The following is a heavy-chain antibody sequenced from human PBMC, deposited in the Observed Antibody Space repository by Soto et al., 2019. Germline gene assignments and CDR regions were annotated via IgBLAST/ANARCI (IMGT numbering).Heavy chain of an antibody. CDR3: AKVFFGLVFMSEAMDV. J-gene: IGHJ6*02. V-gene: IGHV3-23*01. Sequence: PGGSLRLSCVASGFTFSSYAMNWVRQAPGKGLEFVSSISDSGDSTNYADSVNGRFTVFRDNSKNTLFLQLNSLRAEDAAVYYCAKVFFGLVFMSEAMDVWGQGTTFTVSS. CDR2: ISDSGDST. CDR1: GFTFSSYA. D-gene: IGHD3-3*01.